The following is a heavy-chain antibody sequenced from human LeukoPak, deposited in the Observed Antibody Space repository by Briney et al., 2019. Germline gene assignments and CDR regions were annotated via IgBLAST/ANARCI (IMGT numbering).Heavy chain of an antibody. Sequence: ASVKVSCKASGYTFTIYGISWVRQAPGQRLEWMGWISAYNGNTNYAQKLQGRVTMTTDTSTSTAYMELRSLRSDDTAVYYCARFEWGVYGGNRYYFYGMDVWGQGTTVTVSS. CDR3: ARFEWGVYGGNRYYFYGMDV. D-gene: IGHD4-23*01. V-gene: IGHV1-18*01. J-gene: IGHJ6*02. CDR2: ISAYNGNT. CDR1: GYTFTIYG.